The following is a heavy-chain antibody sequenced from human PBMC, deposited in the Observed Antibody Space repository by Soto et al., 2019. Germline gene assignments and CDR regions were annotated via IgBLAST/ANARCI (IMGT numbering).Heavy chain of an antibody. D-gene: IGHD4-4*01. V-gene: IGHV4-39*01. Sequence: QLQLQESGPGLVKPSETLSLTCTVSGGSISSSSYYWGWIRQPPGKGLEWIGSIYYSGCTYYNPSLKSRVTISVVTSKNQFALKLSSVTAAYTAVYYCARHEPYNYFDYWGQGTLVTVSS. CDR2: IYYSGCT. CDR3: ARHEPYNYFDY. CDR1: GGSISSSSYY. J-gene: IGHJ4*02.